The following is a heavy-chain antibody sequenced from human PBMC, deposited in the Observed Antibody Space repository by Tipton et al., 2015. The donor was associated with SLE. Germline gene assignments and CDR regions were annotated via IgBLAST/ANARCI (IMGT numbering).Heavy chain of an antibody. Sequence: TLSLTCTVSGGSISSGSYYWSWLRQPAGKGLEWIGRIYTSGSTNYNPSLKSRVTISVDTSKNQFSQKLSFVTAADTAVYYCARVRYSGHDEAYYFDYWGQGTLVTVSS. J-gene: IGHJ4*02. CDR3: ARVRYSGHDEAYYFDY. V-gene: IGHV4-61*02. D-gene: IGHD5-12*01. CDR1: GGSISSGSYY. CDR2: IYTSGST.